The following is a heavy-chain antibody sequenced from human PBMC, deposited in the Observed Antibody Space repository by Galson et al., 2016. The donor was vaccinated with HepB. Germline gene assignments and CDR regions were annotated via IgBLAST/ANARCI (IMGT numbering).Heavy chain of an antibody. J-gene: IGHJ6*02. Sequence: SVKVSCKASGYTFTSYGISWVRQAPGQGLEWMGWINGYNGNTNYAERLQGRVTMTTDTSTTTSYMELRSLRSDDTAVYYCARVPSGDYYDSSGYHYNYGMDVWAQGTTVTVSS. D-gene: IGHD3-22*01. V-gene: IGHV1-18*04. CDR3: ARVPSGDYYDSSGYHYNYGMDV. CDR2: INGYNGNT. CDR1: GYTFTSYG.